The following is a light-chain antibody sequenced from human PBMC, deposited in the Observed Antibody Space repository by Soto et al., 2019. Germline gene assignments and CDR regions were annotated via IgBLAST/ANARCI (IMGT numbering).Light chain of an antibody. CDR3: SSDTSDSSYV. Sequence: SVLTPPASVSGAPGQSITLSCTGTSSDVGRYDYVSWYQQPPGTAPQLMISAVSNRPSGVSNRFSASTSGNTASLFLSRRQAEDEAEYYCSSDTSDSSYVFGSGTKVTVL. CDR1: SSDVGRYDY. V-gene: IGLV2-14*01. CDR2: AVS. J-gene: IGLJ1*01.